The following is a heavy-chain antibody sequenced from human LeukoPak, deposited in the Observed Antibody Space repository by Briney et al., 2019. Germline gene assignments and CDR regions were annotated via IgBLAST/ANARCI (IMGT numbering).Heavy chain of an antibody. CDR2: IYSGGST. J-gene: IGHJ4*02. CDR3: ARELGEAPHYFDY. V-gene: IGHV3-53*01. CDR1: GFTVSSNY. Sequence: PPGGSLRLSCAASGFTVSSNYMSWVRQAPGKGLEWVSVIYSGGSTYYADSVKGRFTISRDNSKNTLYLQMNSLRAEDTAVYYCARELGEAPHYFDYWGRGSLVTVSS. D-gene: IGHD2-21*01.